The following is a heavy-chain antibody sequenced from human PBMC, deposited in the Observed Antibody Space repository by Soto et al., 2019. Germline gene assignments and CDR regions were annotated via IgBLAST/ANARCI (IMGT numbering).Heavy chain of an antibody. V-gene: IGHV5-51*01. CDR2: IYPGDSDT. J-gene: IGHJ2*01. CDR3: ARHALTGDFYSDWYFDL. CDR1: GYSFTSYW. D-gene: IGHD1-26*01. Sequence: GESLKISCKGSGYSFTSYWIGWVRQMPGKGLEWMGIIYPGDSDTRYSPSFQGQVTISADKSISTAYLQWSSLKASDTAMYYCARHALTGDFYSDWYFDLWGRGTLVTVSS.